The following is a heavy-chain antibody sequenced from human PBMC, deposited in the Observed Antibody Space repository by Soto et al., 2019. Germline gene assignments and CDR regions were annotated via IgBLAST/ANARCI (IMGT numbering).Heavy chain of an antibody. Sequence: EVQLVESGGGLVQPGGSLRLSCAASGFSFSDYWMNWVRQAPGKGLVWVSRIDSDGTSTSYADSVKGRFTSSRDNAKNTLYLQMNSLRAEDTAVYYCAKSNWFDPWGQGTLVIVSS. V-gene: IGHV3-74*01. CDR1: GFSFSDYW. CDR3: AKSNWFDP. CDR2: IDSDGTST. J-gene: IGHJ5*02.